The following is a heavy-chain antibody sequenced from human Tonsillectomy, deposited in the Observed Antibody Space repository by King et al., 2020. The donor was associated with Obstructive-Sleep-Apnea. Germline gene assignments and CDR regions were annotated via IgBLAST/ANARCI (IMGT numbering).Heavy chain of an antibody. Sequence: VQLVESGGEVKKPGASVKVSCKASGYTFTSYGISWVRQAPGQGLEWMGWISPYNGNTYYEQKVQGRVTMTTDTSTSTAFLELRSLISDDTAVYYCARDPPPYSRDYYGMDVWGQGTTVTVSS. J-gene: IGHJ6*02. CDR2: ISPYNGNT. CDR3: ARDPPPYSRDYYGMDV. V-gene: IGHV1-18*01. D-gene: IGHD4-11*01. CDR1: GYTFTSYG.